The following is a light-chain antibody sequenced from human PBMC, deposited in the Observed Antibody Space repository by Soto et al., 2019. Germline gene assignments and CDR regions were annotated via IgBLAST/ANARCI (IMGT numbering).Light chain of an antibody. CDR2: DAS. J-gene: IGKJ1*01. CDR3: QHTRT. Sequence: DFQMTQSPSTLSASVGDRVTITCRASQNINNWVAWYQQKPGKAPKFLIYDASTLQRGVPSRFSGSGFWTEFSLTISSLQPDDFGSYYCQHTRTFGQGTKVEIE. V-gene: IGKV1-5*01. CDR1: QNINNW.